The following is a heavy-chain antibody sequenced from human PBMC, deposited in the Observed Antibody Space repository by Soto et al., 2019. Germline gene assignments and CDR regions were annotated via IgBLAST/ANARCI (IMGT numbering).Heavy chain of an antibody. Sequence: SVKVSCKASGGTFSSYAISWVRQAPGLGLEWMGGIIPIFGTANYAQKFQGRVTITADESTSTAYMELSSLRSEDTAVYYCARLSNSSPRDGMDVWGQGTTVTVSS. D-gene: IGHD6-13*01. CDR1: GGTFSSYA. CDR3: ARLSNSSPRDGMDV. J-gene: IGHJ6*02. CDR2: IIPIFGTA. V-gene: IGHV1-69*13.